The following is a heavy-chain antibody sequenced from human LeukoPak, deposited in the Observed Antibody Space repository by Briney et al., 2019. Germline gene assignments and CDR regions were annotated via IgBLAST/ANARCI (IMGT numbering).Heavy chain of an antibody. CDR3: ARDKHNPGSAFDI. CDR1: GFTLSSYW. D-gene: IGHD5-24*01. V-gene: IGHV3-7*01. J-gene: IGHJ3*02. Sequence: GGSLRLSCAASGFTLSSYWMSWVRQAPGEGLEWVANIRQDGGQTYYVDSVKGRFTISRDNAKNSLYLQVNSLRAEDTAVYYCARDKHNPGSAFDIWGQGTMLTVSS. CDR2: IRQDGGQT.